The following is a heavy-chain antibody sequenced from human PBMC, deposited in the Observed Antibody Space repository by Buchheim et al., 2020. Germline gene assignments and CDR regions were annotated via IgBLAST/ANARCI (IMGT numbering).Heavy chain of an antibody. J-gene: IGHJ6*02. CDR1: GFAFSNYG. D-gene: IGHD3-10*01. CDR2: ISYNGNKK. V-gene: IGHV3-30*18. CDR3: VKAYYYGSGDYYSKWGYLYGMDV. Sequence: QVPLVESGGGVVQAGMSLRPSCGASGFAFSNYGMHLVRPAPGKGLEWVAVISYNGNKKYSADSVKGRFTISRDNSKNTLYMQMDRLRADDTDVYYCVKAYYYGSGDYYSKWGYLYGMDVWGQGT.